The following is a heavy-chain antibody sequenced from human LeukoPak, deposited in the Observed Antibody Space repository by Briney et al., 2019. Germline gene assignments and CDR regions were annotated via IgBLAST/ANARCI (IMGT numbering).Heavy chain of an antibody. J-gene: IGHJ4*02. V-gene: IGHV1-24*01. CDR3: AIIRSGSRPSQYYFDY. CDR1: GYTLTELS. CDR2: FDPEDGET. Sequence: ASAKVSCKVSGYTLTELSMHCGPQAPAKRHEWMGGFDPEDGETIYAQKLQGRVTMTEDTSTDTAYMELSSLRSEDTAVYYCAIIRSGSRPSQYYFDYWGQGTLVTVSS. D-gene: IGHD1-26*01.